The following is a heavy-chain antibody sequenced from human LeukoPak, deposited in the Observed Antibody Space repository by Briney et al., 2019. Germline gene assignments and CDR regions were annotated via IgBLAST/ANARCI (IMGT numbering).Heavy chain of an antibody. J-gene: IGHJ4*02. D-gene: IGHD5-18*01. CDR3: ARGGYSYGYPPTPGDY. V-gene: IGHV1-18*01. CDR1: GYTFTSYG. CDR2: ISAYNGNT. Sequence: GASVKVSCKASGYTFTSYGISWVRQAPGQGLEWMGWISAYNGNTNYAQKLQGRVTMTTDTSTSTAYMELRSLRSDDTAVYYCARGGYSYGYPPTPGDYWGQGTLVTVSS.